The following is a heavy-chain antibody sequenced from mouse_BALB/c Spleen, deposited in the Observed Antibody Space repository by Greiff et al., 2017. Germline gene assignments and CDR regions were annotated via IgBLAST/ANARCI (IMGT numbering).Heavy chain of an antibody. CDR2: IYPGGGYT. CDR3: ARPLLYDY. CDR1: GYTFTNYW. V-gene: IGHV1-63*02. J-gene: IGHJ2*01. D-gene: IGHD2-12*01. Sequence: VQLVESGAELVRPGTSVKISCKASGYTFTNYWLGWVKQRPGHGLEWIGDIYPGGGYTNYNEKFKGKATLTADTSSSTAYMQLSSLTSEDSAVYFCARPLLYDYWGQGTTLTVSS.